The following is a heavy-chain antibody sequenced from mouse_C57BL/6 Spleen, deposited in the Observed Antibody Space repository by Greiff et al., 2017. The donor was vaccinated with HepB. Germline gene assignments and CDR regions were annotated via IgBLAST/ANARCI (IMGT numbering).Heavy chain of an antibody. J-gene: IGHJ4*01. CDR2: IYTGDGDT. V-gene: IGHV1-82*01. CDR1: GYAFSSSW. Sequence: VQLQQSGPELVKPGASVKISCKASGYAFSSSWMNWVKQRPGKGLEWIGRIYTGDGDTNYNGKFKGKATLTADKSSSTACMQLSSLTSEDSAVYFCAREGDYARDYWGQGTSVTVSS. CDR3: AREGDYARDY.